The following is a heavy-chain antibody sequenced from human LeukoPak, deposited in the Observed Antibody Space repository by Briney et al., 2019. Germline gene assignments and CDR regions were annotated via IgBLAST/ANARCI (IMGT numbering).Heavy chain of an antibody. V-gene: IGHV4-38-2*02. D-gene: IGHD3-10*01. J-gene: IGHJ4*02. Sequence: PSETLSLTCTVSGGSISGYYWGWIRQPPGKGLEWIGSIYHSGSTFYNLSLKSRVTISVDTSKNQFSLKLSSVTAADTAVYYCARDQDYYGSGSYGPDYWGQGTLVTVSS. CDR3: ARDQDYYGSGSYGPDY. CDR1: GGSISGYY. CDR2: IYHSGST.